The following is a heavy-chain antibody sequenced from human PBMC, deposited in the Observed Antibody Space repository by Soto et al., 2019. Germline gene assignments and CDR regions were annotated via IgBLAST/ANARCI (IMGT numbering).Heavy chain of an antibody. V-gene: IGHV4-4*07. CDR3: ARSYRDSYEH. J-gene: IGHJ1*01. CDR2: IYSNGRT. CDR1: GGSISNNY. Sequence: QVQLQESGPRLVKPSETLSLTCNVSGGSISNNYWTWIRQPAGKGLEWIGRIYSNGRTNFNPSLKSRISMSIDTSKNQSSLKLTSVTAADTAVYYCARSYRDSYEHWGQGTLVTVSS. D-gene: IGHD4-17*01.